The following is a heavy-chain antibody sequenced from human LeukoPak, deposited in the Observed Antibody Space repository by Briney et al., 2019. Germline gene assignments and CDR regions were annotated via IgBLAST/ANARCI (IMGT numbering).Heavy chain of an antibody. CDR2: INPNSGGT. Sequence: ASVKVSCKASGCTFTGYYMHWVRQAPGQGLEWMGWINPNSGGTSYAQKFQGRVTMTRDTSISTAYMDLSSLRSDDTAVYYCARGGWVRGVITRNGLDYWGQGTLVTVSS. CDR1: GCTFTGYY. CDR3: ARGGWVRGVITRNGLDY. V-gene: IGHV1-2*02. J-gene: IGHJ4*02. D-gene: IGHD3-10*01.